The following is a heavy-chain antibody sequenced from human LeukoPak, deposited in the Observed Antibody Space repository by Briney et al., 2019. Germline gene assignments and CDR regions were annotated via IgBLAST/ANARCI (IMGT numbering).Heavy chain of an antibody. CDR3: ARSPPSAPLDY. J-gene: IGHJ4*02. CDR2: IYSANRT. V-gene: IGHV3-66*01. Sequence: GGSLRLSCAASGFSVSSNYMSWVRQAPGKGLEWVSVIYSANRTSYADSVKGRFTISRDSSKNILCLQMNSLRAEDTAVYYCARSPPSAPLDYWGQGTLVTVSS. CDR1: GFSVSSNY.